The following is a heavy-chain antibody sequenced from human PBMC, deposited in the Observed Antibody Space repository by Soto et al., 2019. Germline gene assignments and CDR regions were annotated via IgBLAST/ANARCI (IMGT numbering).Heavy chain of an antibody. CDR2: IWYDGSNK. CDR3: ARDLDDSSGYYYYY. J-gene: IGHJ4*02. Sequence: QVQLVESGGGVVQPGRSLRLSCAASGFTFSSYGMHWVRQAPGKGLEWVAVIWYDGSNKYYADSVKGRFTISRDNSKNTLYLQMNSLRAEDTAVYSCARDLDDSSGYYYYYWGQGTLVTVSS. V-gene: IGHV3-33*01. CDR1: GFTFSSYG. D-gene: IGHD3-22*01.